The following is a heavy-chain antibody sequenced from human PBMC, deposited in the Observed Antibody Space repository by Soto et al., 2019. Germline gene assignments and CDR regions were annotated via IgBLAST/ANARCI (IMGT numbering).Heavy chain of an antibody. CDR2: IIPNSGAA. D-gene: IGHD6-6*01. CDR3: ARDESSSQNWFDP. Sequence: ASVNVSCKASGYTFTGYYMHWVRQAPGQGLEWMGGIIPNSGAANYAQKFQGRVTITADESTSTAYMELSRLRSEDTAVYYCARDESSSQNWFDPWGQGTLVTVSS. J-gene: IGHJ5*02. V-gene: IGHV1-2*02. CDR1: GYTFTGYY.